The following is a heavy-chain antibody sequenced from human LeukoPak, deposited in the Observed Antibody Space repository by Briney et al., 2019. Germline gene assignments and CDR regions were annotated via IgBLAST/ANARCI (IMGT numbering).Heavy chain of an antibody. V-gene: IGHV6-1*01. CDR3: ARVVGYCSGGSCDNWFDP. Sequence: SQTLSLTFAISGDSVSSNSAAWNWIRQSPSRGLEWLGRTYYRSKWYNDYAVSVKSRITINPDTSKNQFSLQLNSVTPEDTAVYYCARVVGYCSGGSCDNWFDPWGQGTLVTVSS. CDR2: TYYRSKWYN. J-gene: IGHJ5*02. D-gene: IGHD2-15*01. CDR1: GDSVSSNSAA.